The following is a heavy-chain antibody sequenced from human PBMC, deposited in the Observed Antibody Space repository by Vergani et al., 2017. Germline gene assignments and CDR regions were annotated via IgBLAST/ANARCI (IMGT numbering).Heavy chain of an antibody. Sequence: QVQLVQSGAEVKKPGASVKVSCKASGYTFTSYGISWVRQAPGQGLEWMGWISAYNGNTNYAQKLQGRVTMTTDTSTSTAYMELRSLRSEDTAVYYCARELRYFDWFQSYYGMDVWGQGTTVTVSS. V-gene: IGHV1-18*01. CDR2: ISAYNGNT. CDR3: ARELRYFDWFQSYYGMDV. D-gene: IGHD3-9*01. CDR1: GYTFTSYG. J-gene: IGHJ6*02.